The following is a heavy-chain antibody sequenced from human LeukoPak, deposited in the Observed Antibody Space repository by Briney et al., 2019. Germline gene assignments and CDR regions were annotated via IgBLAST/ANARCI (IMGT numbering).Heavy chain of an antibody. CDR3: GTTTLPATWNY. J-gene: IGHJ4*02. D-gene: IGHD1-1*01. Sequence: GGSLRLSCAASGFTVSNMYMSWVRQAPGMGLEWVSVTDRGGNTRYADPVKGRFTASRDYSENTLYLQMNSLTVEDTALYYCGTTTLPATWNYWGQGTLVTVSS. V-gene: IGHV3-53*01. CDR1: GFTVSNMY. CDR2: TDRGGNT.